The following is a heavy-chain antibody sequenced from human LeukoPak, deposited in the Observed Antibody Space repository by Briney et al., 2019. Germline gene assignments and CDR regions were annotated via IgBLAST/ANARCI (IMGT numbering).Heavy chain of an antibody. D-gene: IGHD6-13*01. J-gene: IGHJ3*02. V-gene: IGHV4-59*11. CDR1: GGSISSHY. CDR3: ARALTYSSSSVSAFDI. Sequence: SETLSLTCTVSGGSISSHYWTWIRQPPGRGLEWIGYIYHSGNTYDNPSLKSRVTISLDTSKNQFSLKLSSVTAADTAVCHCARALTYSSSSVSAFDIWGQGTMVTVSS. CDR2: IYHSGNT.